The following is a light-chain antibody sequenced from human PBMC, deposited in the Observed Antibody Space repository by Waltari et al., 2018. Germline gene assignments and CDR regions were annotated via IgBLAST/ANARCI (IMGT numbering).Light chain of an antibody. J-gene: IGLJ3*02. Sequence: SYELTQPPSVSVFPGQTARITCSGAALPKKYAYWFQQKSGQAPVVVIYEDSERPSGIPERFSASTSGTVATLTISGAQVEDEADYYCYSTDSSVNHRVFGGGTKLTVL. V-gene: IGLV3-10*01. CDR3: YSTDSSVNHRV. CDR1: ALPKKY. CDR2: EDS.